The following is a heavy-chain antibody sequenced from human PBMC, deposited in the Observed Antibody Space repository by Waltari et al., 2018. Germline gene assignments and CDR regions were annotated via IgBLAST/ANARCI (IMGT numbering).Heavy chain of an antibody. CDR1: GFIFSDYG. CDR2: MRFDGTTK. V-gene: IGHV3-30*02. J-gene: IGHJ6*03. Sequence: QVQLVESGGGVVQPGGSLRLSCVASGFIFSDYGMHWVRQAPGKGLEWVAFMRFDGTTKYYADSVKGRFSISRDNAENTLFLQLNSLSADDTALYYCAKDGTDVLYCMDVWGKGTTVTVSS. D-gene: IGHD3-10*02. CDR3: AKDGTDVLYCMDV.